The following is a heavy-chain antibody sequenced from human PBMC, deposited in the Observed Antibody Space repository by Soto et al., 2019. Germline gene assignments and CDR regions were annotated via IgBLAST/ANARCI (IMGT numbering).Heavy chain of an antibody. D-gene: IGHD2-21*02. CDR2: ISGNSGYI. CDR3: AAEVTSDAFDF. Sequence: GGSLRLSCVASGFNFNSHALNWVRQAPGKGLEWVSSISGNSGYIFYADSLKGRFTTSRDNARNSVYLQMDSLRAEDTAAYYCAAEVTSDAFDFWGQGTVVTVSS. CDR1: GFNFNSHA. V-gene: IGHV3-21*06. J-gene: IGHJ3*01.